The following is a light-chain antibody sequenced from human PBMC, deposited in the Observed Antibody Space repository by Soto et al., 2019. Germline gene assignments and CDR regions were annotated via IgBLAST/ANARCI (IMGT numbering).Light chain of an antibody. CDR3: SSFTSNRIYV. Sequence: QSVLTQPTSVSVSPGQSITISCTGNHNDIGTYDYVSWYQQHPGRAPRLLIHGVTTRPSGISGRSSASKSGLTASLTISGLQPEDEADYYCSSFTSNRIYVFGPGTKVTVL. CDR1: HNDIGTYDY. CDR2: GVT. V-gene: IGLV2-14*03. J-gene: IGLJ1*01.